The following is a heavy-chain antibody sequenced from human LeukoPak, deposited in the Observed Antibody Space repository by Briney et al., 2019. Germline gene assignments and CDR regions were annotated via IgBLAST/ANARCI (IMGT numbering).Heavy chain of an antibody. CDR2: IRSKAYGGTT. CDR1: GFTFGDYA. Sequence: GRSLRLSCTASGFTFGDYAMSWVRQAPGKGLEWVGFIRSKAYGGTTEYAASVKGRFTISRDDSKSIAYLQMNSLKTEDIAVYYCTRGSPYYDFWSGYPSSYYFDYWGQGTLVTVSS. V-gene: IGHV3-49*04. D-gene: IGHD3-3*01. J-gene: IGHJ4*02. CDR3: TRGSPYYDFWSGYPSSYYFDY.